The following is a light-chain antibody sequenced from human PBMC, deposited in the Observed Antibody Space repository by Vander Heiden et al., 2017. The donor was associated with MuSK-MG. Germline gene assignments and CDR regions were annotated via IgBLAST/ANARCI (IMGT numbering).Light chain of an antibody. V-gene: IGLV1-40*01. CDR3: QSYDNSMSDFVV. CDR1: SSNNGAGYD. CDR2: CNS. J-gene: IGLJ2*01. Sequence: SVLTHRPPVSGAPEQRFTIPCTGTSSNNGAGYDVHWYQQIPGQAPKLLIYCNSNRPSGVPDRFSGSNSGNSASLAITGLEAEDEAEYYCQSYDNSMSDFVVFGTGTKLTVL.